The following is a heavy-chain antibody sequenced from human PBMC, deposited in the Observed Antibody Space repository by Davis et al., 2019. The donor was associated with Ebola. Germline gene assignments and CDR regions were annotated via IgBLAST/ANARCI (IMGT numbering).Heavy chain of an antibody. CDR3: AKDSHLNVRWLQVHYYYYGMDV. Sequence: GESLKISCAASGFTFSSYWMHWVRQAPGKGLVWVSRINSDGSSTSYADSVKGRFTISRDNAKNTLYLQMNSLRAEDTAVYYCAKDSHLNVRWLQVHYYYYGMDVWGQGTTVTVSS. D-gene: IGHD5-24*01. CDR1: GFTFSSYW. CDR2: INSDGSST. V-gene: IGHV3-74*01. J-gene: IGHJ6*02.